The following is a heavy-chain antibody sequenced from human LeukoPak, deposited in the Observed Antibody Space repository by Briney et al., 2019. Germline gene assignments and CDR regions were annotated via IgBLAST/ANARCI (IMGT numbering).Heavy chain of an antibody. CDR3: VKLSSRVSQTIDY. V-gene: IGHV3-64D*09. CDR1: GFTFSSYS. J-gene: IGHJ4*02. Sequence: GGSPRLSCSASGFTFSSYSMHWVRQAPGKGLEYVSGISSNGGNTYYADSVKGRFIISRDNSKNTLFLQMSSLRLEDTAVYFCVKLSSRVSQTIDYWGQGTLVTVSS. D-gene: IGHD6-13*01. CDR2: ISSNGGNT.